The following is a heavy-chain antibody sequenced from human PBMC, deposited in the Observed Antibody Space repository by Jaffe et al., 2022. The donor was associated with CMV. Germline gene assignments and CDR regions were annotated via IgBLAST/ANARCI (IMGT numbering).Heavy chain of an antibody. CDR2: INHSGST. CDR1: GGSFSGYY. J-gene: IGHJ4*02. V-gene: IGHV4-34*01. CDR3: ARVRYSSGWYRDY. Sequence: QVQLQQWGAGLLKPSETLSLTCAVYGGSFSGYYWSWIRQPPGKGLEWIGEINHSGSTNYNPSLKSRVTISVDTSKNQFSLKLSSVTAADTAVYYCARVRYSSGWYRDYWGQGTLVTVSS. D-gene: IGHD6-19*01.